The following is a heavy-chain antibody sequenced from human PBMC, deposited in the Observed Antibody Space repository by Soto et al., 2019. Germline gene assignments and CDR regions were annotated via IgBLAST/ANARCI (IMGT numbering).Heavy chain of an antibody. J-gene: IGHJ4*02. V-gene: IGHV3-48*01. D-gene: IGHD2-15*01. CDR1: GLTFSSYS. Sequence: GGSLRLSCAASGLTFSSYSMNWVRQAPGKGLEWVSYISSSSSTIYYADSVKGRFTISRDNAKNSLFLQMNSLRAEDTAVYYCARDPGGCSGGSCYSWYFDYWGQGTLVTVSS. CDR2: ISSSSSTI. CDR3: ARDPGGCSGGSCYSWYFDY.